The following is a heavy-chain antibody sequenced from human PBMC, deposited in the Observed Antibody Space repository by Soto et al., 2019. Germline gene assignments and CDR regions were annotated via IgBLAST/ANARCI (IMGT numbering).Heavy chain of an antibody. CDR2: IKQDGSER. CDR1: GFTFSSYW. V-gene: IGHV3-7*03. D-gene: IGHD5-18*01. Sequence: PGGSLRLSCAASGFTFSSYWMSWVRQAPGKGLEWVANIKQDGSERYYVDSVKGRFTISRENPKNSLYLQMNSLRAEDTAVYYCVRATRGYSFGFFDYWGQGTLVTVSS. J-gene: IGHJ4*02. CDR3: VRATRGYSFGFFDY.